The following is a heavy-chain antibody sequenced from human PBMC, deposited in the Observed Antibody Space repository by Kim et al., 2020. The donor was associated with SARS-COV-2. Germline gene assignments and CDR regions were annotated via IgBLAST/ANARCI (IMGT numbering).Heavy chain of an antibody. D-gene: IGHD6-13*01. CDR3: AVAAARGGWFDP. V-gene: IGHV4-31*03. CDR1: GGSISSGGYY. J-gene: IGHJ5*02. CDR2: IYYSGST. Sequence: SETLSLTCTVSGGSISSGGYYWSWIRQHPGKGLEWIGYIYYSGSTYYNPSLKSRVTISVDTSKNQFSLKLSSVTAADTAVYYCAVAAARGGWFDPWGQGTLVTVSS.